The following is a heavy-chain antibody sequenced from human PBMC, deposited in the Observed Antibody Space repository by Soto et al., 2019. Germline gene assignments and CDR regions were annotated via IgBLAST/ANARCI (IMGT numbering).Heavy chain of an antibody. V-gene: IGHV3-48*02. CDR3: ARATSGGSCYTCLDY. J-gene: IGHJ4*02. CDR2: ISSSSNTI. Sequence: EVQVVESGGGLVQPGGSLRLSCAASGFTFSSFGMNWVRQAPGKGLECISYISSSSNTIYYADSVKGRFTISRDNAKNSLYRQMNSLRDEDTAVYYCARATSGGSCYTCLDYWGQGTLVTVSS. D-gene: IGHD2-15*01. CDR1: GFTFSSFG.